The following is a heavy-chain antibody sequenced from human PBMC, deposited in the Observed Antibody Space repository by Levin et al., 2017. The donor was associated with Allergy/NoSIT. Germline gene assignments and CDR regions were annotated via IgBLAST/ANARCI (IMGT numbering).Heavy chain of an antibody. D-gene: IGHD6-19*01. J-gene: IGHJ4*02. CDR1: GFTFSSYG. V-gene: IGHV3-23*01. Sequence: GSLRLSCAASGFTFSSYGMSWVRQAPGKGLEWVSAITGNSGGTYYADSVKGRFTISRDNSKNTLYLQMNNLRDEDTAIYYCAQSSGYYGPEWGQGTLVTVSS. CDR2: ITGNSGGT. CDR3: AQSSGYYGPE.